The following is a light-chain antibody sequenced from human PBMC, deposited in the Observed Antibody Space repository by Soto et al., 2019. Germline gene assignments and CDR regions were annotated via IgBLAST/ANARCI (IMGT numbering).Light chain of an antibody. CDR2: GAS. J-gene: IGKJ1*01. CDR3: KHHGPT. V-gene: IGKV3-20*01. Sequence: EIVLTQSPGTLSLPPGERATLSCRASQSVSSSYLAWYQQKPGQAPRLLIYGASSRATGIPDRFSGSGSGTDFTLTISRLEPEDFAVYYCKHHGPTFGQGTKVDIK. CDR1: QSVSSSY.